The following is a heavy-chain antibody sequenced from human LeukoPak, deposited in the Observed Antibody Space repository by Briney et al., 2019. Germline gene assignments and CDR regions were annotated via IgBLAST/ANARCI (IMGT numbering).Heavy chain of an antibody. CDR2: IIPIFGIA. D-gene: IGHD6-13*01. J-gene: IGHJ4*02. CDR1: GGTFSSYA. Sequence: GASVKVSCKASGGTFSSYAISWVRQAPGQGLEWMGRIIPIFGIANYAQKFQGRVTITADKSTSTAYMELSSLRSEDTAVYYCAIFSGYSSSSDWGQGTLVTVSS. CDR3: AIFSGYSSSSD. V-gene: IGHV1-69*04.